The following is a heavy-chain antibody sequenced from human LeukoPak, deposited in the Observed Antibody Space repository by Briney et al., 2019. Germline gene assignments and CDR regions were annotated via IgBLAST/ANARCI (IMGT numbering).Heavy chain of an antibody. CDR2: ISGSGGST. CDR3: AKDWSVYSNYEEGDY. D-gene: IGHD4-11*01. Sequence: GGSLRLSCEASGFTFSSYAMSWVRQAPGKGLEWVSAISGSGGSTYYADSVKGRFTISRDNSKNTLYLQMNSLRAEDTAVYYCAKDWSVYSNYEEGDYWGQGTLVTVSS. J-gene: IGHJ4*02. CDR1: GFTFSSYA. V-gene: IGHV3-23*01.